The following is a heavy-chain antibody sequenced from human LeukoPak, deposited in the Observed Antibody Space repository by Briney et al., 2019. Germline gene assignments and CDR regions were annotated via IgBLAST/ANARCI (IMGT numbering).Heavy chain of an antibody. D-gene: IGHD2-2*01. Sequence: ASVKVSCKASGYTFTCYGISWVRQAPGQGLEWMGWISAYNGNTNYAQKLQGRVTMTTDTSTSTAYMELRSLRSDDTAVYYCARVPLGYCSSTSCPRGDWFDPWGQGTLVTVSS. V-gene: IGHV1-18*01. CDR2: ISAYNGNT. CDR1: GYTFTCYG. CDR3: ARVPLGYCSSTSCPRGDWFDP. J-gene: IGHJ5*02.